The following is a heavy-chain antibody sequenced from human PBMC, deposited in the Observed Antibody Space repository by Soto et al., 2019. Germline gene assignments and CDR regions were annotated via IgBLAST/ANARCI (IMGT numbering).Heavy chain of an antibody. CDR2: LYPSGDT. Sequence: EVQMAETGGDFIQLGGSLRLSCAASGFTVSDNYLSWVRQAPGKGLEWVSVLYPSGDTYYSDSVKGRFSISRDNSKNTLYLQMNNLRAEDSAVYFCARDYSYQRAMDVWGQGTTVTVSS. CDR1: GFTVSDNY. CDR3: ARDYSYQRAMDV. D-gene: IGHD2-15*01. J-gene: IGHJ6*02. V-gene: IGHV3-66*03.